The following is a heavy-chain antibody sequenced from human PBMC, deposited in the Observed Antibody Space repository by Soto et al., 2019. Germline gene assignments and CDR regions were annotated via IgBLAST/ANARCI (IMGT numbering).Heavy chain of an antibody. V-gene: IGHV4-59*08. Sequence: PAETLSLTCTDSGGYISSYYWSCIRQPPGKGLEWIGYIYYSGSTNYNPSLKSRVTISVDTSKNQFSLKLNSMTAADTAVYYCARHNYGSGSTYFDYWGQGTLVTSPQ. CDR3: ARHNYGSGSTYFDY. CDR2: IYYSGST. D-gene: IGHD3-10*01. J-gene: IGHJ4*02. CDR1: GGYISSYY.